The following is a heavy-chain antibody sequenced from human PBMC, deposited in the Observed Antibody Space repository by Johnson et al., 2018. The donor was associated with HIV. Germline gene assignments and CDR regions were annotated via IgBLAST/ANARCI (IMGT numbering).Heavy chain of an antibody. Sequence: VQLVESGGGLVQPGRSLRLSCGGSPFTFSSYAMSWVRQAPGKGLEWVSAIYSGGDTYYTDSVKGRFTISRDNSKNTVYLQMNNLRAEDTAVYFCARDSYDSSGSDDAFDIWGQGTMVTVSS. D-gene: IGHD3-22*01. J-gene: IGHJ3*02. CDR2: IYSGGDT. V-gene: IGHV3-66*01. CDR3: ARDSYDSSGSDDAFDI. CDR1: PFTFSSYA.